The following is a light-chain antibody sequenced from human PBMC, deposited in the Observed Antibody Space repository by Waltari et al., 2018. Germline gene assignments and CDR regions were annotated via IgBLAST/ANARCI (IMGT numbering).Light chain of an antibody. CDR2: VNSEGTH. CDR1: SGHSTYT. V-gene: IGLV4-69*01. J-gene: IGLJ2*01. CDR3: QTWGTGTVV. Sequence: QLVLTQSPSASASLGASVKLTCTLSSGHSTYTIAWHQQQPEKGPRYLMRVNSEGTHSKGDGIPDRVSGSTSVGERHLTISSLQSEDEADYYCQTWGTGTVVFGGGTKLTVL.